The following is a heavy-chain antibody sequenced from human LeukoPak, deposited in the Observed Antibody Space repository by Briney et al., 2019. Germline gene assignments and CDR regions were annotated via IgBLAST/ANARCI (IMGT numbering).Heavy chain of an antibody. CDR2: IVTDGSA. D-gene: IGHD5-24*01. Sequence: GGSLRLSCAASGFIVSTNYLTWVRQAPGKGLEWVSGIVTDGSAFYADSVKGRFTIFRESSKNTLYLQMNSLGAEDTAVYYCARGRPQSSVYDYWGQGTLVTVSS. CDR1: GFIVSTNY. CDR3: ARGRPQSSVYDY. V-gene: IGHV3-53*01. J-gene: IGHJ4*02.